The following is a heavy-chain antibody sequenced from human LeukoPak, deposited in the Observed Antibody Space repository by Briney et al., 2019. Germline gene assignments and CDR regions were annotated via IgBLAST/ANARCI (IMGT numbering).Heavy chain of an antibody. V-gene: IGHV3-15*01. J-gene: IGHJ4*02. D-gene: IGHD6-6*01. CDR1: GFTLNNAW. CDR3: CKVVRGKNFFEN. CDR2: IKGNNDGGTT. Sequence: GGPLRLSCVASGFTLNNAWMSWVRQAPGEGLEWVGHIKGNNDGGTTDHAPPVKGRFTISRDDSKNTLSLQMNSLKTEDTAVYYCCKVVRGKNFFENWGQGTLVAVSS.